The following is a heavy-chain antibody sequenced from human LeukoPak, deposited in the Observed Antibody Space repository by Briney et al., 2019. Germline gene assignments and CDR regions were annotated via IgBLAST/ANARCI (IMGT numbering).Heavy chain of an antibody. D-gene: IGHD3-10*01. CDR1: GFTFSSYG. Sequence: PGGSLRLSCAASGFTFSSYGMSWVRQAPGKGLEWVSAISGSGGSTYYADSVKGRFTISRDNSKNTLYLQMNSLRAEDTAVYYCAKDTLYYYGSGTSSGAPVYWGQGTLVTVSS. CDR3: AKDTLYYYGSGTSSGAPVY. CDR2: ISGSGGST. V-gene: IGHV3-23*01. J-gene: IGHJ4*02.